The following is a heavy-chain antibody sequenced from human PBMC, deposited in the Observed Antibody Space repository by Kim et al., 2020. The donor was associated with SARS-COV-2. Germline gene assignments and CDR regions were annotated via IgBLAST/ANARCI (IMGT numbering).Heavy chain of an antibody. J-gene: IGHJ3*02. CDR1: GGTFSSYA. Sequence: SVKVSCKASGGTFSSYAISWVRQAPGQGLEWMGGIIPIFGTANYAQKFQGRVTITADESTSTAYMELSSLRSEYTAVYYCARELARTYYYDSSGYAADAFDIWGQGTMVTVSS. V-gene: IGHV1-69*13. D-gene: IGHD3-22*01. CDR3: ARELARTYYYDSSGYAADAFDI. CDR2: IIPIFGTA.